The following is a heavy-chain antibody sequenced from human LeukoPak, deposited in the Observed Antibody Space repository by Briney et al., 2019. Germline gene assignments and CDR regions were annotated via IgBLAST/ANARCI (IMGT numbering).Heavy chain of an antibody. CDR3: ARQGDCSGGSCYSSYYYYYYMDV. V-gene: IGHV4-39*01. J-gene: IGHJ6*03. Sequence: SETLSLTCAVSGGSISSSSYYWGWIRQPPGKGLEWIGSIYYSGSTYYNPSLKSRVTISVDTSKNQFSLKLSSVTAADTAVYYCARQGDCSGGSCYSSYYYYYYMDVWGKGTTVTVSS. CDR1: GGSISSSSYY. CDR2: IYYSGST. D-gene: IGHD2-15*01.